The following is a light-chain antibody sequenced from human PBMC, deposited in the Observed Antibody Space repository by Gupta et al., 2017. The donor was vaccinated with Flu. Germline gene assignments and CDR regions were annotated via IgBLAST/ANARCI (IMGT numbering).Light chain of an antibody. CDR2: RIN. V-gene: IGLV1-44*01. CDR1: SSNIGSNV. J-gene: IGLJ2*01. Sequence: QSVLTQPPSASGAPGQTVTISCSGSSSNIGSNVVNWYQQLPGTAPKLIIRRINRRPSGVPDRFSGSKSGTSASLAISGLQSEDEADYYCAAWDDSLNGVIFGGGTRLTVL. CDR3: AAWDDSLNGVI.